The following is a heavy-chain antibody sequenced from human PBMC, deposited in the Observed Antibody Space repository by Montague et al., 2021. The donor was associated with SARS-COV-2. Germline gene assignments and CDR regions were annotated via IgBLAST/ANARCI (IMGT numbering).Heavy chain of an antibody. CDR1: GFTFSSAW. Sequence: SRRLSCAASGFTFSSAWMTWVRQSPGKGLEWVGRIKSKAVGGAIQYATSVKGRFTISRDDSENTLYLQMDSLTTEDTAVYYCTADFSDTAEQMAQTDLWGQGTLVTVSS. CDR3: TADFSDTAEQMAQTDL. CDR2: IKSKAVGGAI. V-gene: IGHV3-15*01. J-gene: IGHJ5*02. D-gene: IGHD5-24*01.